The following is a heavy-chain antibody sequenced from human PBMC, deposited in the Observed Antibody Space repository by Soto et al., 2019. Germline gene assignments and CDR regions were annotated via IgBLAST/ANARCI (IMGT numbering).Heavy chain of an antibody. CDR3: ARDRWGGGRDMDV. CDR2: INSDGSST. V-gene: IGHV3-74*01. Sequence: EVQLVESGGGLVQPGGSLRLSCAASGFTFSTYWIHWVRQAPGKGLVWVSRINSDGSSTNYADSVKGRFTISRDNAKNTLFLKRNSLRAEDTALYYCARDRWGGGRDMDVWGQGTTVTVSS. J-gene: IGHJ6*02. CDR1: GFTFSTYW. D-gene: IGHD3-10*01.